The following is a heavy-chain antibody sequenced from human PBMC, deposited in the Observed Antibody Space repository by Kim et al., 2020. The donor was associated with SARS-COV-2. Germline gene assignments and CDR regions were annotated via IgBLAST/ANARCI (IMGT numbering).Heavy chain of an antibody. CDR3: AVDEDGYNYRRAFDI. J-gene: IGHJ3*02. CDR1: GGTFSSYA. D-gene: IGHD5-12*01. Sequence: SVKVSCKASGGTFSSYAISWVRQAPGQGLEWMGGIIPIFGTANYAQKFQGRVTITADESTSTAYMELSSLRSEDTAVYYCAVDEDGYNYRRAFDIWGQGTMVTVSS. CDR2: IIPIFGTA. V-gene: IGHV1-69*13.